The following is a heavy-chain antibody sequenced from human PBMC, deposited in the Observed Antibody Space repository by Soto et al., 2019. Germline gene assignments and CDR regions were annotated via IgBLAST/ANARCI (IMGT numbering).Heavy chain of an antibody. D-gene: IGHD3-3*01. CDR1: GFTFSSYG. J-gene: IGHJ4*02. V-gene: IGHV3-33*01. Sequence: QVQLVESGGGVVQPGRSLRLSCAASGFTFSSYGMHWVRQAPGKGLEWVAVIWYGGSNKYYTDSVKGRFTISRDNSKNTLYLQRNSLRAEDTAVYYCARDSSITIFRVVKSYFDYWGQGTLVTVSS. CDR2: IWYGGSNK. CDR3: ARDSSITIFRVVKSYFDY.